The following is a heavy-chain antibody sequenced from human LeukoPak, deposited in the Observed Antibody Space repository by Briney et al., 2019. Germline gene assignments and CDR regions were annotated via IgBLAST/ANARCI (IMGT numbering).Heavy chain of an antibody. J-gene: IGHJ4*02. CDR3: ARERIGYGFDY. D-gene: IGHD2-15*01. CDR1: GFTFSSYD. Sequence: GSLRLSCAASGFTFSSYDMYWVRQATGKGLEWVSAIGTAGDTYYPGSVKGRFTISRENAKNSLYLQMNSLRAGDTAVYYCARERIGYGFDYWGQGTLVTVSS. V-gene: IGHV3-13*01. CDR2: IGTAGDT.